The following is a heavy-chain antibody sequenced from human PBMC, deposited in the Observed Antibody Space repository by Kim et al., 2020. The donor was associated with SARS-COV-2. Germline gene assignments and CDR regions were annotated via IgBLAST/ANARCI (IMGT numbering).Heavy chain of an antibody. CDR3: ARRSEGGTYRYYFDY. CDR2: IYYSGGT. V-gene: IGHV4-39*01. Sequence: SETLSLTCSVSGDSITSSGHYWDWIRQPPGKGLEWIGTIYYSGGTMYNPSLKSRVTISVDTSKNQFSLRLSSVTAADTAVYYCARRSEGGTYRYYFDYWGQGTLVTVAS. J-gene: IGHJ4*02. D-gene: IGHD1-26*01. CDR1: GDSITSSGHY.